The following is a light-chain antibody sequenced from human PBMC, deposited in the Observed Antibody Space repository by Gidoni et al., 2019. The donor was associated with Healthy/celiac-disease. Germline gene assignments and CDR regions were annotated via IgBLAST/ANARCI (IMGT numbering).Light chain of an antibody. CDR2: DIS. J-gene: IGLJ2*01. CDR3: SSYTSSSTTV. Sequence: QSALTQPASVSGSPGQSITISCTGTSSDVGGYNYVSWYQQHPGKAPKLRIYDISTRPSGVSNRFSGSKSGNTASRTISGLQAEDEADYYCSSYTSSSTTVFGGGTKLTVL. CDR1: SSDVGGYNY. V-gene: IGLV2-14*01.